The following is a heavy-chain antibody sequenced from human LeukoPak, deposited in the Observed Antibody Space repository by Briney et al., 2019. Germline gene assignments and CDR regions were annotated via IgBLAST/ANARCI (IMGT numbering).Heavy chain of an antibody. V-gene: IGHV3-33*01. Sequence: GGSLRLSCAASGFSFSNHGMHWVRQAPGKGLEWVAVIWYDGSNKYYADSVKGRFTISRDNSKNTVYLQMNSLRAEDTAAYYCAREAMGTIPHFDYWGQGTLVTVSS. CDR1: GFSFSNHG. D-gene: IGHD5-24*01. CDR3: AREAMGTIPHFDY. CDR2: IWYDGSNK. J-gene: IGHJ4*02.